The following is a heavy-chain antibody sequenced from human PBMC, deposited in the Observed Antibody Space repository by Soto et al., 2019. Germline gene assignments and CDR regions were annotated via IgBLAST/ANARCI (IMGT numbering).Heavy chain of an antibody. CDR2: INPSGGST. D-gene: IGHD2-15*01. J-gene: IGHJ4*02. CDR3: ARDFRVCSGGSCYSFLYCVDD. V-gene: IGHV1-46*01. CDR1: GYTFPSYY. Sequence: GASVKVSCKASGYTFPSYYMHWVRQSPGQGLEWMGIINPSGGSTSYAQKFQGRVTMTRDTSTSTVYMELSSLRSEDPAVSYCARDFRVCSGGSCYSFLYCVDDWGRGSLVTVSS.